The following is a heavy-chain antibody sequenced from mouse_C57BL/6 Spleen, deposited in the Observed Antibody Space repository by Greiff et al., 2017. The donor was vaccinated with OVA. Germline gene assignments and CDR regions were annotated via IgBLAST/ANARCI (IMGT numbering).Heavy chain of an antibody. J-gene: IGHJ2*01. V-gene: IGHV5-4*01. CDR1: GFTFSSYA. CDR2: ISDGGSYT. D-gene: IGHD3-2*02. Sequence: EVKLQESGGGLVKPGGSLKLSCAASGFTFSSYAMPWVRQTPEKRLEWVATISDGGSYTYYPNNVKGRFTISRDNAKNNLYLQMSHLKSEDTAMYYCAREGSGYGYWGQGTTLTVSS. CDR3: AREGSGYGY.